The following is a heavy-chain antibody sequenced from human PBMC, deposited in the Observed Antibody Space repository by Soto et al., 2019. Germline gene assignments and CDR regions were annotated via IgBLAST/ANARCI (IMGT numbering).Heavy chain of an antibody. V-gene: IGHV3-23*01. J-gene: IGHJ4*02. CDR2: ISGSGGST. CDR3: AKGPSRYCSSTSCYNY. D-gene: IGHD2-2*01. Sequence: EVQLLESGGGLVQPGGSLRLSCAASGFTFSSYAMSWVRQAPGKGLEWVSAISGSGGSTYYADSVKGRFTISRDNSMNTLYLQMNSLRAEDTAVYYCAKGPSRYCSSTSCYNYWGQGTLVTVSS. CDR1: GFTFSSYA.